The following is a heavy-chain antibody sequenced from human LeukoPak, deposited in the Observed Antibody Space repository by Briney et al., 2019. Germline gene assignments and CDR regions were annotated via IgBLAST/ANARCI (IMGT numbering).Heavy chain of an antibody. CDR3: ARGLLSFDY. D-gene: IGHD3-10*01. CDR2: ISWNSGSI. CDR1: GFNFDDYA. J-gene: IGHJ4*02. V-gene: IGHV3-9*01. Sequence: GGSLRLSCAASGFNFDDYAMYWVRQPPGKGLEWVSGISWNSGSIDYADSVKGRFTISRDNSKNTLYLQMNSLRAEDTAVYYCARGLLSFDYWGQGTLVTVSS.